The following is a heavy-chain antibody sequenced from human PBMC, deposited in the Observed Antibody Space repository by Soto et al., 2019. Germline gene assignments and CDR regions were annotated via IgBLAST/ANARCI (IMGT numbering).Heavy chain of an antibody. CDR2: ISAYNGNT. CDR3: AREGEQLAGHGHGTWWFDP. CDR1: GYTFTSYG. D-gene: IGHD6-13*01. V-gene: IGHV1-18*01. J-gene: IGHJ5*02. Sequence: QVQLVQSGAEVKKPGASVKVSCKASGYTFTSYGISWVRQAPGQGLEWMGWISAYNGNTNYAQRLQGRVTMTTDTSTSTAYMELRSLRSDDTAVYYCAREGEQLAGHGHGTWWFDPWGQGTLVTVSS.